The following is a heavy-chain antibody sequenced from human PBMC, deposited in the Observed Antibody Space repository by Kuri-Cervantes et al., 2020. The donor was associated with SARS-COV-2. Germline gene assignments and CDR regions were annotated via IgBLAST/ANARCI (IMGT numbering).Heavy chain of an antibody. Sequence: GESLKISCAASGFTFSSYSMNWVRQAPGKGLEWVAVISYDGSNKYYADSVKGRFTISRDNSKNTLYLQMNSLRAEDTAVYYCARSRGGSYPRAFDIWGQGTMVTVSS. CDR3: ARSRGGSYPRAFDI. J-gene: IGHJ3*02. CDR2: ISYDGSNK. V-gene: IGHV3-30*03. D-gene: IGHD1-26*01. CDR1: GFTFSSYS.